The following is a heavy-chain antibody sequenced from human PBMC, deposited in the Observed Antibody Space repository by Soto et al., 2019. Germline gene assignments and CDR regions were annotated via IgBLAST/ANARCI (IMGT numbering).Heavy chain of an antibody. CDR1: GGTFSSYT. CDR2: IIPILGIA. J-gene: IGHJ4*02. CDR3: ARDCSGGSCYLNFDY. V-gene: IGHV1-69*08. D-gene: IGHD2-15*01. Sequence: QVQLVQSGAEVKKPGSSVKVSCKASGGTFSSYTISWVRQAPGQGLEWMGRIIPILGIANYAQKFQGRVTITADKSTSTAYMELSSLRSEDTAVYYCARDCSGGSCYLNFDYWGQGTLVTVSS.